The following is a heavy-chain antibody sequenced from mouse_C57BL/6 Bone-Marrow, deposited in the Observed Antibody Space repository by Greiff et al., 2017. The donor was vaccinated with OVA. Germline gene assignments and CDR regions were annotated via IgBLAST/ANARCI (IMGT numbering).Heavy chain of an antibody. CDR3: ARMGYVGGYAMDY. V-gene: IGHV1-64*01. J-gene: IGHJ4*01. CDR2: IHPNSGST. D-gene: IGHD2-14*01. Sequence: QVQLQQPGAELVKPGASVKLSCKASGYTFTSYWMHWVKQRPGQGLEWIGMIHPNSGSTNYNEKFKSKATLTVDKSSSTAYMQLSSLTSEDSAVYYCARMGYVGGYAMDYWGQGTSVTVSS. CDR1: GYTFTSYW.